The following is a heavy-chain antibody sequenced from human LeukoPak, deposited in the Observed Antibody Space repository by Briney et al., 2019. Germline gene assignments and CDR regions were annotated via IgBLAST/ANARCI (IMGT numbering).Heavy chain of an antibody. J-gene: IGHJ4*02. Sequence: SETLSLTCAVSGYSISGGYYWGWIRQPPGKGLEWLGSIYHSGSTNYNPSLKSRVTISVDTSKNPFSLKLSSVTAADTAVYYCARATWGSYRYPPHFDYWGQGTLVTVSS. CDR2: IYHSGST. V-gene: IGHV4-38-2*01. CDR3: ARATWGSYRYPPHFDY. CDR1: GYSISGGYY. D-gene: IGHD3-16*02.